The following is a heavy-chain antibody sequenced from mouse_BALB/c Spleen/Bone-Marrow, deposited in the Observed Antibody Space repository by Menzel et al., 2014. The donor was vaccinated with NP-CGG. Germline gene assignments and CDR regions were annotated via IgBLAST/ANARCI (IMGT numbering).Heavy chain of an antibody. J-gene: IGHJ2*01. Sequence: EVKLMESGPDLVKPSQSLSLTCTVTGYSITSGYGWHWIRQFPGNKLEWMGYIHXSGYTDYNPSLKSRISITRDTSKNQFFLQLNSVTTEDTATYYCTRETAVVADFDYWGQGTTLTVSS. D-gene: IGHD1-1*01. CDR1: GYSITSGYG. V-gene: IGHV3-1*02. CDR3: TRETAVVADFDY. CDR2: IHXSGYT.